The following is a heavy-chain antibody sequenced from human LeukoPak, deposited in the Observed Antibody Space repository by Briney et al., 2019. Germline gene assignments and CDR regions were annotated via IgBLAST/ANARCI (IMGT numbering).Heavy chain of an antibody. CDR2: IKQDGSEK. D-gene: IGHD1-26*01. CDR1: GFTFSTHW. Sequence: PGGSLRLSCAASGFTFSTHWMIWVRQAPGKGLEWVANIKQDGSEKQYVDSVKGRFTISRDNAKNSLYLQMNSLRAEDTAVYYCARPVGATDYWGQGTLVTVSS. J-gene: IGHJ4*02. V-gene: IGHV3-7*01. CDR3: ARPVGATDY.